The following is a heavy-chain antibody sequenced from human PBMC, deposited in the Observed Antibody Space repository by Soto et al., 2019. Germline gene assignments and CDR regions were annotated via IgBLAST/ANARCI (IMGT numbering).Heavy chain of an antibody. D-gene: IGHD3-22*01. CDR1: GYSFTSYW. CDR2: IYPGDSDT. Sequence: GASVKISCKGSGYSFTSYWIGWVRQMPGKGLEWMGIIYPGDSDTRYSPSFQGQVTISADKSISTAYLQWSSLKASDTAMYYCARQNGSSGYYFKDYYYGMDVWGQGTTVTVSS. J-gene: IGHJ6*02. CDR3: ARQNGSSGYYFKDYYYGMDV. V-gene: IGHV5-51*01.